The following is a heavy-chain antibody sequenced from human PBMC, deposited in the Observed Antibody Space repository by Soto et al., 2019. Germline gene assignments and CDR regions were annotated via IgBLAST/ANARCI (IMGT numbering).Heavy chain of an antibody. CDR3: AKDLSGWQLVMFDY. V-gene: IGHV3-23*01. J-gene: IGHJ4*02. D-gene: IGHD6-13*01. CDR1: GFTFSSYA. CDR2: ISGSGGST. Sequence: EVQLFESGGGLVQPGGSLRLSCAASGFTFSSYAMSWVRQATGKGLEWVSAISGSGGSTYYADSVKGRFTISRDNSKNTLYLQMNSLRAEDTAVYNCAKDLSGWQLVMFDYWGQGTLVTVSS.